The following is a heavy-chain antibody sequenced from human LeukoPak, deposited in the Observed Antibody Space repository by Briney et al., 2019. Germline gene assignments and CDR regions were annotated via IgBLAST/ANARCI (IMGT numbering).Heavy chain of an antibody. CDR3: ARHPTYYYGSGSYRRYFDY. CDR1: GGSISSSSYY. V-gene: IGHV4-39*01. CDR2: IYYGGST. J-gene: IGHJ4*02. Sequence: SETLSLTCTVSGGSISSSSYYWGWIRQPPGKGLEWIGSIYYGGSTYYNPSLKSRVTISVDTSKNQSSLKLSSVPAADTAVYYCARHPTYYYGSGSYRRYFDYWGQGTLVTVSS. D-gene: IGHD3-10*01.